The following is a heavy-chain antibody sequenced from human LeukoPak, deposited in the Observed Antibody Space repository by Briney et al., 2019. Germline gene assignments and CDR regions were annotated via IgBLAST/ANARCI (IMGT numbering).Heavy chain of an antibody. D-gene: IGHD3-10*01. Sequence: SETLSLTCAVYGGSFSGYYWSWIRQPPGKGLEWIGEINHSGSTNYNPSLKSRVTTSVDTSKNQFSLKLSSVTAADTAVYYCARVWLTMVRGVNNWFDPWGQGTLVTVSS. CDR2: INHSGST. V-gene: IGHV4-34*01. CDR3: ARVWLTMVRGVNNWFDP. CDR1: GGSFSGYY. J-gene: IGHJ5*02.